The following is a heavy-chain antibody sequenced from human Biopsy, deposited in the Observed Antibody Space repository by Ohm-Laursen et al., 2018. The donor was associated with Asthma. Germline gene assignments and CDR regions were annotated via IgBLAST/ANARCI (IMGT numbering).Heavy chain of an antibody. V-gene: IGHV1-18*01. CDR2: ISVYNGNT. CDR1: GYTFNSAG. Sequence: GSSVKVSCNTSGYTFNSAGITWVRQAPGQGLEWMGWISVYNGNTKVAQKLQDRVTMITDTSTSTAYMELRSLRSGDTAVYFCARAVDYSHYYGIDVWGQGTTVTVS. D-gene: IGHD3-10*01. J-gene: IGHJ6*02. CDR3: ARAVDYSHYYGIDV.